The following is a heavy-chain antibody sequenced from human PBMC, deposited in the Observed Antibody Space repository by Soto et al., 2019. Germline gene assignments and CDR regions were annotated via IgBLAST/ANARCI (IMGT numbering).Heavy chain of an antibody. Sequence: PSETLSLTCTVSGGSMSTYYWNWIRQPAGKGLEWIGRIYASGSTKYNPSLTSRVTMLIETSENKFSLNLNSVTAADTAIYYCAGIGEDIYYGMDVWGQGTTFTVS. CDR2: IYASGST. D-gene: IGHD2-15*01. V-gene: IGHV4-4*07. J-gene: IGHJ6*01. CDR1: GGSMSTYY. CDR3: AGIGEDIYYGMDV.